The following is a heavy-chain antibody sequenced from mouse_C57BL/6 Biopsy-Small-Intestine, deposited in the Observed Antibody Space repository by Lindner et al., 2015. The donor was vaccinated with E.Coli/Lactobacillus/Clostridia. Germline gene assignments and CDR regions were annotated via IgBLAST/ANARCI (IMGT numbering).Heavy chain of an antibody. CDR1: GYTFTSYG. J-gene: IGHJ3*01. CDR2: IYPRSGNT. D-gene: IGHD2-5*01. Sequence: VQLQESGAELARPGASVKLSCKASGYTFTSYGISWVKQRTGQGLEWIGEIYPRSGNTYYNEKLKGKATLTADKSSSTAYMELRSLTSEDSAVYFCAREGVGDYSNPFAYWGQGTLVTVSA. V-gene: IGHV1-81*01. CDR3: AREGVGDYSNPFAY.